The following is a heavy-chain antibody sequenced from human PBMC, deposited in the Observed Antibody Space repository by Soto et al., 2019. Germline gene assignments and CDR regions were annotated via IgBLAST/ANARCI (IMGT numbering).Heavy chain of an antibody. CDR3: TGEWEESTSSIAARPSPLYYYYGMDV. CDR2: IRSKSYGGTT. V-gene: IGHV3-49*03. J-gene: IGHJ6*02. Sequence: GGSLRLSCTASGFTFGDYAMSWFRPAPGKGLEWVGFIRSKSYGGTTEYAASVKGRFTISRDDTKSIAYLQMNSLKTDDTVVYYCTGEWEESTSSIAARPSPLYYYYGMDVWGQGTTVTVSS. CDR1: GFTFGDYA. D-gene: IGHD6-6*01.